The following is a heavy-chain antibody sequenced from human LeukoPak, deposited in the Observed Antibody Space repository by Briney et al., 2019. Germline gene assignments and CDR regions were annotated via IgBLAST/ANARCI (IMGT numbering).Heavy chain of an antibody. Sequence: SQTLSLTCTVSGGSISSGDYYWSWIRQPPGKGLEWIGYIYYSGSTYYTPSLNSRVTISVDTYKNQFSMKLSSVTAEDTTVYYCARSTWGKNAFDIWGQGTMVTVSS. CDR1: GGSISSGDYY. D-gene: IGHD7-27*01. J-gene: IGHJ3*02. V-gene: IGHV4-30-4*08. CDR3: ARSTWGKNAFDI. CDR2: IYYSGST.